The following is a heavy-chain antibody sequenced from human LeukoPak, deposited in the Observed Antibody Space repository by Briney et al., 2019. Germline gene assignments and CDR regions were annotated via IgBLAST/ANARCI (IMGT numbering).Heavy chain of an antibody. D-gene: IGHD2-15*01. V-gene: IGHV4-34*01. CDR2: INHSGST. Sequence: PSETLSLTCAVYGGSFSGYYWSWIRQPPGKGLEWIGEINHSGSTNYNPSLKSRVTISVDTSKNQFSLKLSSVTAADTAVYYCARFLAGYCSGGSCYHFDYWGQGTLVTVSS. J-gene: IGHJ4*02. CDR1: GGSFSGYY. CDR3: ARFLAGYCSGGSCYHFDY.